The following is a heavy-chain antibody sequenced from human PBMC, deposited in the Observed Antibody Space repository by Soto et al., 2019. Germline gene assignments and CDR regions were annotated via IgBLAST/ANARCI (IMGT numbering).Heavy chain of an antibody. Sequence: EVQLVESGGGLVQPGGSLKLSCAASGFSFSDSVIHWVRQASGKGLEWVGRTRSKAQGYATAFAASVKGRFTISRDDSKNTVYLQMNNLKTEDTAVYYCTRHTVDYWGQGTLVTVSS. CDR3: TRHTVDY. CDR1: GFSFSDSV. D-gene: IGHD4-4*01. CDR2: TRSKAQGYAT. V-gene: IGHV3-73*02. J-gene: IGHJ4*02.